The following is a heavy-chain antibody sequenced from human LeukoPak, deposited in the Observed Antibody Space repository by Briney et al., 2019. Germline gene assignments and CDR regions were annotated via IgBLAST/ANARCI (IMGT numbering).Heavy chain of an antibody. J-gene: IGHJ6*02. V-gene: IGHV4-4*07. CDR3: ARGHAVNYYGSGSYDGMDV. D-gene: IGHD3-10*01. Sequence: SETLSLTCTVSGGSISSYYWSWIRQPAGKGLEWIGRIYTSGSTNYNPSLKSRVTMSVDTSKNQFSLKLSSVTAADTAVYYCARGHAVNYYGSGSYDGMDVWSQGTTVTVSS. CDR2: IYTSGST. CDR1: GGSISSYY.